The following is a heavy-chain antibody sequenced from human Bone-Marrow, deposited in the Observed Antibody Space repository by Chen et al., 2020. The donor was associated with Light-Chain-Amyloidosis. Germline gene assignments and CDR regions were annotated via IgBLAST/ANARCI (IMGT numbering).Heavy chain of an antibody. Sequence: QLQLQESGPGLVKSSGTLSLTCTVSGGSIMSSSNFWGWLRQAPGKGLEWIGSIYYSGNTYMNSSLKNRVAMSVDTSNNQFSLRLNSVTAADTAVYFCARVVPPNYGANFNSWGQGTLVIVSS. V-gene: IGHV4-39*07. CDR1: GGSIMSSSNF. CDR2: IYYSGNT. CDR3: ARVVPPNYGANFNS. D-gene: IGHD4-17*01. J-gene: IGHJ4*02.